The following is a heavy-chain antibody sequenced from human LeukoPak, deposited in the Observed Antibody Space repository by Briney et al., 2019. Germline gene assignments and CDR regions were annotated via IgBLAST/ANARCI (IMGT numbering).Heavy chain of an antibody. J-gene: IGHJ4*02. D-gene: IGHD4-23*01. V-gene: IGHV3-48*03. CDR2: ISSSGSTI. Sequence: GGSLRLSCAASGFTLSSYEMNWVRQAPGKGLEWVSYISSSGSTIYYTDSVKGRFTISRDNAENSLYLQMNSLRAEDTAVYYCTYGGKKGFDYWGQGTLVTVSS. CDR3: TYGGKKGFDY. CDR1: GFTLSSYE.